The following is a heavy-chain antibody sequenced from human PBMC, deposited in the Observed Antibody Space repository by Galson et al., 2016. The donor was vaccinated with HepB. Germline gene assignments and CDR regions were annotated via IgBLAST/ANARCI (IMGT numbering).Heavy chain of an antibody. J-gene: IGHJ4*02. CDR2: MNPNSGKT. CDR1: GYMLISYD. Sequence: SVKVSCKASGYMLISYDINWVRQATGQGLEWMGWMNPNSGKTVYAQKFQGRVTMTRNTSISTAYMELSSLRSEDTAVYYCARGRGGVTKYFDDWGQGTLVTVSS. D-gene: IGHD3-16*01. V-gene: IGHV1-8*01. CDR3: ARGRGGVTKYFDD.